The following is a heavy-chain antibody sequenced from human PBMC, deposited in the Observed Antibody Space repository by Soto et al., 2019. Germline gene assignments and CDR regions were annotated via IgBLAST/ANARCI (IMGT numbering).Heavy chain of an antibody. CDR1: GGSIISYY. CDR3: ARLTPPGSSSWNPAWNFDL. CDR2: IYYSGST. V-gene: IGHV4-59*08. J-gene: IGHJ2*01. D-gene: IGHD6-13*01. Sequence: QVQLQESGPGLVKPSETLSLTCTVSGGSIISYYWSWIRQPPGKGLEWMGDIYYSGSTNYNPSLKIQDTLTRDASKSLFSLNLNYVTTADMAMYYCARLTPPGSSSWNPAWNFDLSGRRNLVTVSS.